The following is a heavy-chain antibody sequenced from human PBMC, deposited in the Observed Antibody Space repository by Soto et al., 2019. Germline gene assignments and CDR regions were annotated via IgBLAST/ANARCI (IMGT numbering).Heavy chain of an antibody. CDR3: AREVSRRYSGYDSGGLDY. CDR2: ISSSSSTI. V-gene: IGHV3-48*02. CDR1: GFTFSSYS. J-gene: IGHJ4*02. D-gene: IGHD5-12*01. Sequence: EVQLVESGGGLVQPGGSLRLSCAASGFTFSSYSMNWVRQAPGKGLEWVSYISSSSSTIYYADSVKGRFTISRDNAKNSLYLQMNSLRDEDTAVYYCAREVSRRYSGYDSGGLDYWGQGTLVTVSS.